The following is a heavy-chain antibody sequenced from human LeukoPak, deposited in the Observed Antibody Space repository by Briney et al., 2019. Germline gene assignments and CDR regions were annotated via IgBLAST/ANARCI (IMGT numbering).Heavy chain of an antibody. CDR2: INHSGST. V-gene: IGHV4-34*01. J-gene: IGHJ3*02. Sequence: PSETLSLTCAVYGGSFSGYYWSWIRQPPGKGLEWIGEINHSGSTNYNPSLKSRVTISLDTSKNQFPLKLSSVTAADTAVYYCAREITWSGYFGIWGQGTMVTVSS. D-gene: IGHD3-16*01. CDR3: AREITWSGYFGI. CDR1: GGSFSGYY.